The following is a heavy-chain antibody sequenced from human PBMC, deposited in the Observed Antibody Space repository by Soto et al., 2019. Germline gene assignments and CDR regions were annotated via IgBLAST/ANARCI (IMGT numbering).Heavy chain of an antibody. D-gene: IGHD2-2*01. CDR2: IYSGAST. Sequence: PSENLYLTTTVSGGCVNNATHSWSWTCQTPRKRLAWIVFIYSGASTKNPSLRSRVTMSVDTSKNQFSMKLRSVIVAETAVYHCARFVRSCSATTCSTRADVWGQGITVTVS. CDR3: ARFVRSCSATTCSTRADV. J-gene: IGHJ6*02. V-gene: IGHV4-61*01. CDR1: GGCVNNATHS.